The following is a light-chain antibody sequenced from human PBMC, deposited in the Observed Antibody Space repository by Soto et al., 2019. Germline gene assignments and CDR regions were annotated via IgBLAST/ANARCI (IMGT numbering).Light chain of an antibody. J-gene: IGKJ1*01. CDR3: QLYADYSS. V-gene: IGKV1-5*03. CDR2: KAT. Sequence: DIQMTQSPSTLPASVGDRVTVACRASQSIGSWLAWYQQKPGHAPKLLIYKATTLESGVPSRCSGSAAGTEFTRPIASQQPDDFGTYCCQLYADYSSIGQGTRVE. CDR1: QSIGSW.